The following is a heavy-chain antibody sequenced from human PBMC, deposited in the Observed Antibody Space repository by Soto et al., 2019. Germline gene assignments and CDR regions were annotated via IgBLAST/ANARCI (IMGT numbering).Heavy chain of an antibody. CDR1: GVSFSSGAYY. CDR2: ISYRGTP. CDR3: ASVSATGTRWFDP. V-gene: IGHV4-31*03. Sequence: QVQLQESGPGLVKPSQNLSLTCTFSGVSFSSGAYYWSWVRRHPGMGLEWIGYISYRGTPYYNPSLKSRLTISVDASKNQFSLRLSSVTAADTAVYYCASVSATGTRWFDPWGQGTLVTVSS. J-gene: IGHJ5*02. D-gene: IGHD6-13*01.